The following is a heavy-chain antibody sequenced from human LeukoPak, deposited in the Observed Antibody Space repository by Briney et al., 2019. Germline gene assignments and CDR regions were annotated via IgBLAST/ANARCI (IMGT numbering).Heavy chain of an antibody. J-gene: IGHJ6*03. CDR1: GGSISSYY. CDR3: ARDNWNDVNRYYYYYYYMDV. CDR2: IYTSGST. V-gene: IGHV4-4*07. Sequence: SETLSLTCTVSGGSISSYYWSWIRQPAGKGLEWIGRIYTSGSTNYNPSLKSRVTMSVDTSKNQFSLKLSSVTAADTAVYYCARDNWNDVNRYYYYYYYMDVWGKGTTVTVS. D-gene: IGHD1-20*01.